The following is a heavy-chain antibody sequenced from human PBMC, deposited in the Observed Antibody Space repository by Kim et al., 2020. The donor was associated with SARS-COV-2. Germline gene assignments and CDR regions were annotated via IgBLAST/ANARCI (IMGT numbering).Heavy chain of an antibody. V-gene: IGHV1-45*02. CDR3: ASSDYYGSGSRDAFDI. D-gene: IGHD3-10*01. Sequence: QNSQDRVTITRDRSMSTAYMELSSLRSEDTAMYYCASSDYYGSGSRDAFDIWGQGTMVTVSS. J-gene: IGHJ3*02.